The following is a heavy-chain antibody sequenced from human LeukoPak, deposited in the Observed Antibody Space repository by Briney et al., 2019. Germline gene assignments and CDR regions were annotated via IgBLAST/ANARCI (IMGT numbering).Heavy chain of an antibody. CDR2: IKSDGST. J-gene: IGHJ1*01. Sequence: GGSLRLSCAASGFTFSRYWMHWVRQAPGKGLVLVSRIKSDGSTNYADSVKGRFTISRDNAKNTVSLQMNSLRAEDTGVYYCARAPAEIGGYYPEYFRHWGQGTLVTVSS. CDR3: ARAPAEIGGYYPEYFRH. D-gene: IGHD3-22*01. V-gene: IGHV3-74*01. CDR1: GFTFSRYW.